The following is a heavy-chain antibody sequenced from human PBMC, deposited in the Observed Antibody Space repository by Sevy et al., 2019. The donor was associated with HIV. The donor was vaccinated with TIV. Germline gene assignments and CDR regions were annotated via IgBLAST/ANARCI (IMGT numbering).Heavy chain of an antibody. Sequence: GGSLRLSCAASGFTFSTYNMNWVRQAPGKGLEWISYISSSGNTIDYADSVKGRFTISRDNAKNSVYLQMNSRRGEDTAVYYCTRGKGSSDYWGQGTLVTVSS. CDR2: ISSSGNTI. CDR1: GFTFSTYN. J-gene: IGHJ4*02. D-gene: IGHD6-6*01. V-gene: IGHV3-48*01. CDR3: TRGKGSSDY.